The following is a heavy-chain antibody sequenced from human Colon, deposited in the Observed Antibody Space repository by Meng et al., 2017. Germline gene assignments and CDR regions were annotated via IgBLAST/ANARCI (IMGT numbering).Heavy chain of an antibody. D-gene: IGHD3-10*01. CDR2: INHSGIT. J-gene: IGHJ5*02. Sequence: QVQLQQWGAGLLKPLTTLSLTCDVHGGSLTDYYWSWIRQPPGKGLEWIGEINHSGITNYNPSLKSRVTISVDTSKNQFSLKLHYVTAADTAVYYCARRGGSGNYSPWGQGTLVTVSS. V-gene: IGHV4-34*02. CDR3: ARRGGSGNYSP. CDR1: GGSLTDYY.